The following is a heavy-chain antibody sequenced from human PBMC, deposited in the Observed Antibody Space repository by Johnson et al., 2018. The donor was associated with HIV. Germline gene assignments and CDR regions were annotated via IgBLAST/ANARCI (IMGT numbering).Heavy chain of an antibody. CDR3: ARAQTYYDFLSGYAAFDI. Sequence: QVQLVESGGGVVQPGRSLRLACAASGFTFSSYTMHWVRQAPGKGLEWVAVISYDGSNRYYADSVKGRFTISRDKSKNTLFLQMNSLRVEDTAVYYCARAQTYYDFLSGYAAFDIWGQGTMVTVSS. D-gene: IGHD3-3*01. V-gene: IGHV3-30*04. CDR1: GFTFSSYT. J-gene: IGHJ3*02. CDR2: ISYDGSNR.